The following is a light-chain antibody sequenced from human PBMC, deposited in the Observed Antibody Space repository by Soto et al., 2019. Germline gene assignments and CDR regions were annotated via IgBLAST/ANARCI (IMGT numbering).Light chain of an antibody. J-gene: IGLJ2*01. CDR3: GTWDSSLSAGV. V-gene: IGLV1-51*02. CDR1: SSNIGNNY. Sequence: QSVLTQPPSVSAAPGQTVTISCSGSSSNIGNNYVSWYQQLPGTAPELLIYENNKRPSWIPDRFSGSKSGTSATLGITGLQTGDEADYYCGTWDSSLSAGVFGGGTKVTVL. CDR2: ENN.